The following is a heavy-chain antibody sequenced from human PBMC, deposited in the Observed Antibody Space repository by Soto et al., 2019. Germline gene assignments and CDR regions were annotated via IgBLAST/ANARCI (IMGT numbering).Heavy chain of an antibody. CDR3: AREGEGYYDRVDAFHM. J-gene: IGHJ3*02. D-gene: IGHD3-10*02. CDR2: IKQDGSEK. Sequence: GGSVRLSCASSVFTFSSYWMSCVRHSPGKWLEWVANIKQDGSEKYYVDSVKGRFTISRDNAKNSLYLQMNSLRAEDTAVYYCAREGEGYYDRVDAFHMLGQGTMVKVSS. V-gene: IGHV3-7*01. CDR1: VFTFSSYW.